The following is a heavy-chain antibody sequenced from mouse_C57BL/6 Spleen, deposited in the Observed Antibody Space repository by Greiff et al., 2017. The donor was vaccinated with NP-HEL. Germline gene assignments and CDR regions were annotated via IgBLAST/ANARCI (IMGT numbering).Heavy chain of an antibody. Sequence: EVQLQQSGPELVKPGASVKIPCKASGYTFTDYHMDWVKQSHGKSLEWIGDINPNNGGTIYNQKFKGKATLTVDKSSSTAYMELRSLTSEDTAVYYCARADDGYFAYWGQGTLVTVSA. CDR1: GYTFTDYH. V-gene: IGHV1-18*01. CDR3: ARADDGYFAY. J-gene: IGHJ3*01. D-gene: IGHD2-3*01. CDR2: INPNNGGT.